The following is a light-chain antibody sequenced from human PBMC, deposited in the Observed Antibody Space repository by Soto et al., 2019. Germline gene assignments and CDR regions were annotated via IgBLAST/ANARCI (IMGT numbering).Light chain of an antibody. J-gene: IGKJ1*01. V-gene: IGKV1-5*01. CDR3: QQYETFSGT. CDR1: QSVRGW. CDR2: DAS. Sequence: DIQMTQSPSTLSASVGDTVTVTCRASQSVRGWWAWYQQKPGEAPKLLIYDASALSRGVPSRFSGSGSGTKFTLTIASLQPDDFATYYCQQYETFSGTFGPGTKVEI.